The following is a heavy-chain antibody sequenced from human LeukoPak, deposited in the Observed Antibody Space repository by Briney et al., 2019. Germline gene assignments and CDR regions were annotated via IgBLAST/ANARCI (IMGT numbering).Heavy chain of an antibody. J-gene: IGHJ1*01. Sequence: GSLRLSCAASGFTFSNFGINWVRQAPGKGLEWVAVISYDGNNKYYGDSVKGRFTISRDDSKNTLYLQMNSLRAEDTAMYYCAKKTIGALFPPLHHWGQGTLVTVSP. V-gene: IGHV3-30*18. CDR3: AKKTIGALFPPLHH. CDR2: ISYDGNNK. D-gene: IGHD2/OR15-2a*01. CDR1: GFTFSNFG.